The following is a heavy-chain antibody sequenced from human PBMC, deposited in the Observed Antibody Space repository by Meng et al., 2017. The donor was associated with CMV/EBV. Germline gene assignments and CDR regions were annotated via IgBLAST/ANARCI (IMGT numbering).Heavy chain of an antibody. CDR1: GASFSGYY. D-gene: IGHD2-2*01. Sequence: SETLSLTCAVYGASFSGYYWSWIRQLPGKGLEGIGEINHSGSTNYNPCLKSRVTISVDTSKNQFSLKLSSVTAADTAVYYCARVGRSHIVVVPAAMGQGPPLTMDVWGQGTTVTVSS. J-gene: IGHJ6*02. CDR2: INHSGST. V-gene: IGHV4-34*01. CDR3: ARVGRSHIVVVPAAMGQGPPLTMDV.